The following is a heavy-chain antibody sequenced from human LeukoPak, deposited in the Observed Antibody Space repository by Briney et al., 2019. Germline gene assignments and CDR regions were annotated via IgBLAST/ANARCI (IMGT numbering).Heavy chain of an antibody. Sequence: GGSLRLSCSASGFTFSYAWMSWVRQAPGKGLEWLGRIRSKSDGGTTDYAAPVKGRFTISRDDSKSTLYLQMNSLNIEDTAVYYCTTDCRPAYSCFWYNWFDPWGQGTLVTVSS. J-gene: IGHJ5*02. CDR2: IRSKSDGGTT. V-gene: IGHV3-15*01. CDR3: TTDCRPAYSCFWYNWFDP. D-gene: IGHD2-2*01. CDR1: GFTFSYAW.